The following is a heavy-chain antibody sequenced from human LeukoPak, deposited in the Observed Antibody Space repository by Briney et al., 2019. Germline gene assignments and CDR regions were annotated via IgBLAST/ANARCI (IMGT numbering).Heavy chain of an antibody. CDR1: GFTFRDYT. CDR2: ISKSGTYI. J-gene: IGHJ4*02. CDR3: AREVVIVVEPAANTIDY. D-gene: IGHD2-2*01. V-gene: IGHV3-21*01. Sequence: GGSLRLSCAASGFTFRDYTMNWVRQAPGKGLEWVSAISKSGTYIKYADSVKGRCTVSRDTAKNSLFLQMNSLRVEDTAVYYCAREVVIVVEPAANTIDYWGQGTRVTVSS.